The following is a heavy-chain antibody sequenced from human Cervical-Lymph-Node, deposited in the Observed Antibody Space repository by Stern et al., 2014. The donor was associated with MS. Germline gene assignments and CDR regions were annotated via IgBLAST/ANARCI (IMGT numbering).Heavy chain of an antibody. CDR3: MGGGDAMHV. CDR2: MSFVGGNK. J-gene: IGHJ6*02. V-gene: IGHV3-30*03. Sequence: QVQLVQSGGGVVQPGRSLTLSCAASGFSLSNSAMHWVRQAPGKGLEWVAVMSFVGGNKKYGDSVKGRFSISRDMANNTLFLQRNSLRLEDTAVYYCMGGGDAMHVWGQGTTVIVSS. D-gene: IGHD6-25*01. CDR1: GFSLSNSA.